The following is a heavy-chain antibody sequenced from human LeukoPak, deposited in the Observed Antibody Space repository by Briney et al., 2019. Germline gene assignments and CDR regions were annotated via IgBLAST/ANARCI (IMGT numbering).Heavy chain of an antibody. V-gene: IGHV3-11*03. J-gene: IGHJ4*02. D-gene: IGHD1-14*01. CDR2: ISTRSTFT. CDR3: ARTIRNPEA. Sequence: PGGSLRLSCAASGFTFGDYYMTWIRQAPGKGLEWVSYISTRSTFTNYADSVKGRFTISRDDAKNSLYLQMNSLRAEDTAVYYCARTIRNPEAWGQGTLVTVSS. CDR1: GFTFGDYY.